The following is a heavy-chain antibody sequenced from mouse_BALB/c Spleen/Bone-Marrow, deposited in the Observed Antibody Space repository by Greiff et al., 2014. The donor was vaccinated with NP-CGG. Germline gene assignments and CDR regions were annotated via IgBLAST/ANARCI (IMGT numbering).Heavy chain of an antibody. CDR2: INPYNDGT. Sequence: EVQLLQSGPELVKPGASVKMSCKASGYTFTSYVMHWVKQKPGQGLEWIGYINPYNDGTKYNEKFKGKATLTSDKSSSTAYMELSSLTSEDSAVYYCARPYYYGSSGDSWFAYWGQGTLVTVTA. V-gene: IGHV1-14*01. D-gene: IGHD1-1*01. J-gene: IGHJ3*01. CDR1: GYTFTSYV. CDR3: ARPYYYGSSGDSWFAY.